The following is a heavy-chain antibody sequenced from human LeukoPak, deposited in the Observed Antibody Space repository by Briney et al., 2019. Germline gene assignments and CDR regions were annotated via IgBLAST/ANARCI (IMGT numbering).Heavy chain of an antibody. CDR1: GYTFTVYY. Sequence: ASVKVSCKASGYTFTVYYMHRVRQAPGQGLEWMGWINPNSGGTNYAQKFQGRVTMTRDTSISTAYMELSRLRSDDTAVYYCARDMTSYSSGWPLRSYWGQGTLVTVSS. CDR2: INPNSGGT. V-gene: IGHV1-2*02. D-gene: IGHD6-19*01. J-gene: IGHJ4*02. CDR3: ARDMTSYSSGWPLRSY.